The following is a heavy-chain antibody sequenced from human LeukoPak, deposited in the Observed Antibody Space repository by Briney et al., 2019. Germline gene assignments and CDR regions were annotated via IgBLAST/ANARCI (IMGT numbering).Heavy chain of an antibody. Sequence: PSETLSLTCTVSGGSISNVGYYWSWIRQHPGKGPEWIGYIYYSGSTYYNPSLKSQVTISVDTSKNQFSLRLSSVTAADTAVYYCARDLPWFDPWGQGTLVTVSS. CDR2: IYYSGST. CDR3: ARDLPWFDP. V-gene: IGHV4-31*01. CDR1: GGSISNVGYY. J-gene: IGHJ5*02.